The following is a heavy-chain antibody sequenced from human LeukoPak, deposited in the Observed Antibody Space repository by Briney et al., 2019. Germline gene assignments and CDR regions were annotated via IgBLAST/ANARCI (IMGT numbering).Heavy chain of an antibody. J-gene: IGHJ4*02. Sequence: SETLSLTCAVYGGSFSGYYWSWIRQPPGKGLEWIGEINYSGSTNYNPSLKSRVTISVDTSKNQFSLKLSSVTAADTAVYYCARELGTVDYWGQGTLVTVSS. V-gene: IGHV4-34*01. CDR1: GGSFSGYY. CDR2: INYSGST. D-gene: IGHD7-27*01. CDR3: ARELGTVDY.